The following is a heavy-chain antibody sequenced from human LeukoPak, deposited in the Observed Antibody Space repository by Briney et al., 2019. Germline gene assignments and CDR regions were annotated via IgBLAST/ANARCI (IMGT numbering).Heavy chain of an antibody. J-gene: IGHJ5*02. V-gene: IGHV4-30-4*01. Sequence: EPSETLSLTCAVYGGSFSGYYWSWIRQPPGKGLEWIGYIYYSGSTYYNPSLKSRVTISVDTSKNQFSLKLSSVTAADTAVYYCARVSYDFWSGYYRGNWFDPWGQGTLVTVSS. D-gene: IGHD3-3*01. CDR3: ARVSYDFWSGYYRGNWFDP. CDR2: IYYSGST. CDR1: GGSFSGYY.